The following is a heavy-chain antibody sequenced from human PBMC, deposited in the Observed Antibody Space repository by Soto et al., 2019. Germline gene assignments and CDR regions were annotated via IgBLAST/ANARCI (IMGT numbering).Heavy chain of an antibody. J-gene: IGHJ5*02. CDR1: GGSISSSSYY. CDR2: IYYSGST. V-gene: IGHV4-39*01. D-gene: IGHD3-10*01. Sequence: QLQLQESGPGLVKPSETLSLTCTVSGGSISSSSYYWGWIRQPPGKGLEWIGSIYYSGSTYYNPSLKSRGPLSVHTSKNQFSLKLSSVPAADTAVYYCARHGSGSYYNNWFDPWGQGTLVTVSS. CDR3: ARHGSGSYYNNWFDP.